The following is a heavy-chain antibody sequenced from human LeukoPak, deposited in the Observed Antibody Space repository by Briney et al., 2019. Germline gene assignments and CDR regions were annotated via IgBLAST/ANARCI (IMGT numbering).Heavy chain of an antibody. CDR3: AFHVERTMAANNYFDP. D-gene: IGHD5-18*01. J-gene: IGHJ5*02. CDR2: IYHGGNT. V-gene: IGHV4-38-2*01. Sequence: PSETLSLTCAVSGYSNSSGYYWGWVRQPPGKRLEWIGSIYHGGNTIYNPSLKSRVTMSVDTSKNQFSLSLSSVTAADTAVYHCAFHVERTMAANNYFDPWGQGILVTVSS. CDR1: GYSNSSGYY.